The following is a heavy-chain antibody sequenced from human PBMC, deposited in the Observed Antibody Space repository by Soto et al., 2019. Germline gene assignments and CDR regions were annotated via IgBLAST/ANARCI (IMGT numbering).Heavy chain of an antibody. J-gene: IGHJ4*02. V-gene: IGHV1-3*01. CDR3: ARAGGGIRGDH. Sequence: ASVKVSCKASGYIFTSYVIHWVRQAPGQRLEWMGWMNAVNGDTKYSQKFQGRVTLTRDTSASTAYMELSSLRSEDTALYYCARAGGGIRGDHWGQGTLVTVSS. CDR2: MNAVNGDT. CDR1: GYIFTSYV. D-gene: IGHD3-10*01.